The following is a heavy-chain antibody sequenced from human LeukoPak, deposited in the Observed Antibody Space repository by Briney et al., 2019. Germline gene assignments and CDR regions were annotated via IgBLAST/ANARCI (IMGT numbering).Heavy chain of an antibody. CDR3: ARGVRSSSTWGFDY. D-gene: IGHD6-6*01. CDR1: GGSISSSNW. V-gene: IGHV4-4*02. J-gene: IGHJ4*02. Sequence: SGTLSLTCAVSGGSISSSNWWSWVRQPPGKGLEWIGEIYHGGSTNYNPSLKSRVTISVDKSKNQFSLKLSSVTAADTAVYYCARGVRSSSTWGFDYWGQGTLVTVSS. CDR2: IYHGGST.